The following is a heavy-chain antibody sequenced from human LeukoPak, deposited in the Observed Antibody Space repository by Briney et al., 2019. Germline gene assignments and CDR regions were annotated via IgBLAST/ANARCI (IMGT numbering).Heavy chain of an antibody. CDR1: GFTFSTYS. Sequence: GGSLRLSCVASGFTFSTYSMNWARQAPGKGLEWVSSISSGSSYIDYADSVKGRFTISRDNAKNSLYLQMHSLRAEDTAVYYCATLMVAALDYWGQGTLVTVSS. V-gene: IGHV3-21*01. CDR2: ISSGSSYI. D-gene: IGHD4/OR15-4a*01. CDR3: ATLMVAALDY. J-gene: IGHJ4*02.